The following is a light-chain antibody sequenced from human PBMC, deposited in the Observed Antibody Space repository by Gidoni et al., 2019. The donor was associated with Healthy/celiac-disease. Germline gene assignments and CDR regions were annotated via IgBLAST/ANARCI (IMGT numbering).Light chain of an antibody. CDR3: QQRSNWPPIFT. CDR2: DAS. CDR1: QSVSSY. J-gene: IGKJ3*01. V-gene: IGKV3-11*01. Sequence: DIVLTQPPATLSLSPGERATLSRRASQSVSSYFAWHQQKPGQAPRLLIYDASNRATGSPARFSGSGSGTDFALTISSRGPEDFAVDYCQQRSNWPPIFTFGPGTKVDIK.